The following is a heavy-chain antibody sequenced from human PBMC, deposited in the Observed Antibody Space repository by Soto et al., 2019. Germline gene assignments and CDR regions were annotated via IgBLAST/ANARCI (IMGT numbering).Heavy chain of an antibody. V-gene: IGHV2-70*01. D-gene: IGHD3-10*01. CDR2: IDWDDDK. CDR3: ARFPMVRVALVSGVSSVGYYYYGMDV. Sequence: SGPTLVNPTQTLTLTCTFSGFSLSTSGMCVSWIRQPPGKALEWLALIDWDDDKYYSTSLKTRLTISKDTSKNQVVLTMTNMDPVDTATYYCARFPMVRVALVSGVSSVGYYYYGMDVWGQGTTVTVSS. J-gene: IGHJ6*02. CDR1: GFSLSTSGMC.